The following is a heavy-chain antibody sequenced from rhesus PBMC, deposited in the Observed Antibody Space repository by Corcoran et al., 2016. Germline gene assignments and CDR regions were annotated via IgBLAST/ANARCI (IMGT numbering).Heavy chain of an antibody. J-gene: IGHJ2*01. D-gene: IGHD4-23*01. Sequence: QVKLQQWGEGLLKPSETLSLTCAVYGGSISGYYYWSWIRQAPGKGLEWIGNFDANRASTNYNPSLKSRVTISKDTSKNQFSLRLTSVTAADTAVYYCARGLGYSNYWYFDIWGPGTPITISS. CDR1: GGSISGYYY. CDR2: FDANRAST. V-gene: IGHV4-73*01. CDR3: ARGLGYSNYWYFDI.